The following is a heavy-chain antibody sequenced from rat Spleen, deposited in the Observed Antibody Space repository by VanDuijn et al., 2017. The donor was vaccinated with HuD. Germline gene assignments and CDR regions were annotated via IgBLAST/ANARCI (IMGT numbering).Heavy chain of an antibody. Sequence: EVQLVESGGGLVQPGRSLKLSCAASGLSFSNYDMAWVRQAPTKGLEWVASISYDGHTTYYRDSVKGRFTISRDNAKSTLYLQLDSLRSEDTATYYCTTDTFYDGTYYPGGFDYWGQGVMVTVSS. D-gene: IGHD1-12*02. CDR3: TTDTFYDGTYYPGGFDY. CDR2: ISYDGHTT. CDR1: GLSFSNYD. V-gene: IGHV5-20*01. J-gene: IGHJ2*01.